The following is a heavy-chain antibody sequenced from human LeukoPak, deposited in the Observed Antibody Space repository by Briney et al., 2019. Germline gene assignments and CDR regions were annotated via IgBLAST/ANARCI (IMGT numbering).Heavy chain of an antibody. CDR2: IKQDGSEK. V-gene: IGHV3-7*03. CDR3: AKDKAGGFVAFDL. Sequence: PGVSLRLSCAASGFTFSRYWMSWVRQAPGKGRKGVANIKQDGSEKYYVDSVKGRFTISRDNAKNSLYLQMNSLTPEDTALYYCAKDKAGGFVAFDLWGQGTMVTVSS. D-gene: IGHD3-16*01. CDR1: GFTFSRYW. J-gene: IGHJ3*01.